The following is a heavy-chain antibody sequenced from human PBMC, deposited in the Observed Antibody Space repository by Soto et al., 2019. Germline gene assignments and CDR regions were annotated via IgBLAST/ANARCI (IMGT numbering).Heavy chain of an antibody. V-gene: IGHV1-69*06. CDR1: GGTFGSDA. CDR3: ARDRTDSGYYTNWLDP. Sequence: ASVKVSCKASGGTFGSDAITWVRQAPGQGLEWVGRIIPIFGTTNYAQNLQGRVTISADKSTLTSYMELHSLTSDDTALYYCARDRTDSGYYTNWLDPWGQGXQVTVPS. CDR2: IIPIFGTT. D-gene: IGHD3-22*01. J-gene: IGHJ5*02.